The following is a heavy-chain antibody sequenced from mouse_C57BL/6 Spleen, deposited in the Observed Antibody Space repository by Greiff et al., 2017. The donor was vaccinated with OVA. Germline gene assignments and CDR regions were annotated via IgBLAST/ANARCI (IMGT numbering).Heavy chain of an antibody. CDR2: IRYDGSN. Sequence: EVQLVESGPGLVKPSQSLSLTCSVTGYSITSGYYWNWIRQFPGNKLEWMGYIRYDGSNNSNPSLKNRISITRDTSKNQCFLELNSVTTEDTATYYCARATVVPSWYFDVWGTGTTVTVSS. D-gene: IGHD1-1*01. J-gene: IGHJ1*03. V-gene: IGHV3-6*01. CDR3: ARATVVPSWYFDV. CDR1: GYSITSGYY.